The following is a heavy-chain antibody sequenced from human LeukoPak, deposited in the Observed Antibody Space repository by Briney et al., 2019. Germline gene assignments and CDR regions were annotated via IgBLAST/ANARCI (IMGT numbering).Heavy chain of an antibody. Sequence: GGSLRLSCAASGFTFSSYAMSWVRQAPGKGLEWVSAISGSGGSTYCADSVKGRFTISRDNSKNTLYLQMNSLRAEDTAVYYCAKVELGLKQQLVPPPFDYWGQGTLVTVSS. CDR3: AKVELGLKQQLVPPPFDY. D-gene: IGHD6-13*01. V-gene: IGHV3-23*01. CDR2: ISGSGGST. CDR1: GFTFSSYA. J-gene: IGHJ4*02.